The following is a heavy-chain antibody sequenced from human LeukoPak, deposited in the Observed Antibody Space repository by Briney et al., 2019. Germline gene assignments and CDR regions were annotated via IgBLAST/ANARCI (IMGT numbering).Heavy chain of an antibody. Sequence: PSETLSLTCTVSGVSFNSYFWSWIRQPPGKGLEWIGYIYYTGNTNYNPSLKSRVTISVDTSKNQFSLKLSSVTAADTAVYYCARGPYGDYYFDYWGQGTLVTVSS. CDR2: IYYTGNT. CDR1: GVSFNSYF. CDR3: ARGPYGDYYFDY. D-gene: IGHD4-17*01. V-gene: IGHV4-59*01. J-gene: IGHJ4*02.